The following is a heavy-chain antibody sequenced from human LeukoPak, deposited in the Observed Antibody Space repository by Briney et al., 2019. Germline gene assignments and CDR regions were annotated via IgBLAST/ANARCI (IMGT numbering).Heavy chain of an antibody. CDR1: GFTFSNAW. CDR2: IKSKTDGGTT. V-gene: IGHV3-15*01. J-gene: IGHJ4*02. CDR3: TTELWYGSGSYYNRNFGY. D-gene: IGHD3-10*01. Sequence: PGGSLRLSCAASGFTFSNAWMSWVRQAPGKGLEWVGRIKSKTDGGTTDYAAPVKGRFTISRDDSKNTLYLQMNSLKTEDTAVYYCTTELWYGSGSYYNRNFGYWGQGTLVTVSS.